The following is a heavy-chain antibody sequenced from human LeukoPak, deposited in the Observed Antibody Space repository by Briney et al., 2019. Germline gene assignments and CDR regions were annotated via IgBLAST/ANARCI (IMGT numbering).Heavy chain of an antibody. J-gene: IGHJ6*02. V-gene: IGHV3-23*01. CDR1: EFTFSSYA. CDR3: AKDFPTMIVVVTYYYYYGMDV. Sequence: GGSVRLSCAASEFTFSSYAMHWVRQAPGKGLEWVSAISGSSGSTYYADSVKGRFTISRDNSKNTLYLQMNSLRAEDTAVYYCAKDFPTMIVVVTYYYYYGMDVWGPGTTVTVSS. D-gene: IGHD3-22*01. CDR2: ISGSSGST.